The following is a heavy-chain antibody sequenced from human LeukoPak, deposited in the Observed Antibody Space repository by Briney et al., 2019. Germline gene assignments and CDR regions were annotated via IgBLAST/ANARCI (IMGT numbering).Heavy chain of an antibody. D-gene: IGHD2-15*01. CDR3: ARVVVAATSGYYYYYMDV. Sequence: SETLSLTCTVSGGSISSYYWSWIRQPAGKGLEWIGRIYTSGSTNYNPSLKSRVTMSVDTSKNQFSLKLSSVTAADTAVYYCARVVVAATSGYYYYYMDVWGKGTTVTISS. CDR1: GGSISSYY. J-gene: IGHJ6*03. CDR2: IYTSGST. V-gene: IGHV4-4*07.